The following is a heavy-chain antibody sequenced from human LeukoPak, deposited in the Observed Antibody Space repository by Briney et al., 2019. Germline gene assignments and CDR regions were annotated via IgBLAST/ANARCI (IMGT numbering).Heavy chain of an antibody. V-gene: IGHV3-30-3*01. CDR2: ISYDGSNK. CDR3: ARKSYLERPRAFDI. CDR1: GFTFSSYA. J-gene: IGHJ3*02. D-gene: IGHD1-1*01. Sequence: GSLRLSCAASGFTFSSYAMHWVRQAPGKGLEWVAVISYDGSNKYYADSVKGRFTISRDNSKNTLYLQMNSLRAEDTAVYYCARKSYLERPRAFDIWGQGTMVTVSS.